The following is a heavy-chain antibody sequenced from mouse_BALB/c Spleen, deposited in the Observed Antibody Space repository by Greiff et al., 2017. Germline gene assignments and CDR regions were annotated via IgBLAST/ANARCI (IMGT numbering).Heavy chain of an antibody. Sequence: VHVKQSGAELVKPGASVKLSCTASGFNIKDTYMHWVKQRPEQGLEWIGRIDPANGNTKYDPKFQGKATITADTSSNTAYLQLSSLTSEDTAVYYCATDYGAMDYWGQGTSVTVSS. V-gene: IGHV14-3*02. D-gene: IGHD2-4*01. CDR1: GFNIKDTY. J-gene: IGHJ4*01. CDR2: IDPANGNT. CDR3: ATDYGAMDY.